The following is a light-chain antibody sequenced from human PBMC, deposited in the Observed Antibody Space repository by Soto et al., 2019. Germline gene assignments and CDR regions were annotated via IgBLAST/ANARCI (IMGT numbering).Light chain of an antibody. V-gene: IGLV2-11*01. CDR1: STDVGAYNY. CDR2: DVS. CDR3: CSYAGSHTWA. Sequence: QSAITQPRSVSVAPGQSGTMPWTGTSTDVGAYNYVSWYQQYPGKAPKLMISDVSKRPSGVPDRFSGSKSCNTSSLTISGLRAEDEADYHCCSYAGSHTWAFGGGTKLTVL. J-gene: IGLJ3*02.